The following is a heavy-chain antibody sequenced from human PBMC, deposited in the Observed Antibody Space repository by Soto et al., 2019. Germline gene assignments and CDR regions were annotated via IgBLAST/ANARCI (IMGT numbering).Heavy chain of an antibody. CDR1: GFTFSSYG. Sequence: QVQLVESGGGVVQPGRSLRLSCAASGFTFSSYGMHWVRQAPGKGREWVAVISYDGSNKYYADSVKGRFTISRDNSKNTLYLKMNRLRAEDTAVSYCAKGSTAMTYFDYWGQGTLVTVSS. D-gene: IGHD5-18*01. V-gene: IGHV3-30*18. CDR3: AKGSTAMTYFDY. J-gene: IGHJ4*02. CDR2: ISYDGSNK.